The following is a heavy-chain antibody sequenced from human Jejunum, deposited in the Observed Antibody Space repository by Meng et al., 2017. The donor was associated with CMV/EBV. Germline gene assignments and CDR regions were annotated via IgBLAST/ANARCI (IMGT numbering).Heavy chain of an antibody. V-gene: IGHV3-30*02. CDR3: AKDPGSTGWSYFDY. Sequence: QVQWGWSGGVVEKPGGSLGRLCAASGFTLRANGIHWFRQAPGKGLEWVTFIQNDGNNINYADSVKGRFTISRDNSKNTLYLQMNSLSPDDTAVYYCAKDPGSTGWSYFDYWGQGNLVTVSS. D-gene: IGHD6-19*01. CDR2: IQNDGNNI. J-gene: IGHJ4*02. CDR1: GFTLRANG.